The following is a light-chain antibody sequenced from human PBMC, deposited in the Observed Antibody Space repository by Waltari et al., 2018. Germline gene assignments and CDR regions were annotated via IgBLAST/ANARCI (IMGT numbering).Light chain of an antibody. J-gene: IGLJ2*01. CDR1: PIVRTN. CDR3: QVWDSNTVV. Sequence: SYELTQPLSVSVALGQTARITCGGNPIVRTNVHWDQQKPGQAPVLVIYRDNNRASGIPARFSGSNSGNTATLTISRLQAGDEADYYCQVWDSNTVVFGGGTKLTVL. CDR2: RDN. V-gene: IGLV3-9*01.